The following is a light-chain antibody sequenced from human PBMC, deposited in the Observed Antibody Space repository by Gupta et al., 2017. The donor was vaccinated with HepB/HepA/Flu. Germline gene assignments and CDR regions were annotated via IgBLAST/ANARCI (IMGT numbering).Light chain of an antibody. CDR2: DDR. CDR1: NIGSKS. CDR3: QVWDSSSDHWV. Sequence: SSVLTQPPSASVAAGKTARITCGGNNIGSKSVHWHQQKPGQAPVLVVYDDRDRPSGTPERFSGSNSGITATVTISRVEAGDEADYYCQVWDSSSDHWVFGGGTKLTVL. V-gene: IGLV3-21*03. J-gene: IGLJ3*02.